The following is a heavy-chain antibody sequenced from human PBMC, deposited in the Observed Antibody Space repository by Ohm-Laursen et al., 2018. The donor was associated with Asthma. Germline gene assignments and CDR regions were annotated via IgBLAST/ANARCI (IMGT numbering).Heavy chain of an antibody. Sequence: GASVKVSCKVSGGTFSSYAISWVRQAPGQGLEWMGIINPSSGSSSYAQKFQGRVTMTSDTSTSTVYMELSSLRSEDTAVYYCARATFSTYCGGDCYYFDYWGQGTLVTVSS. J-gene: IGHJ4*02. D-gene: IGHD2-21*02. CDR1: GGTFSSYA. CDR3: ARATFSTYCGGDCYYFDY. CDR2: INPSSGSS. V-gene: IGHV1-46*01.